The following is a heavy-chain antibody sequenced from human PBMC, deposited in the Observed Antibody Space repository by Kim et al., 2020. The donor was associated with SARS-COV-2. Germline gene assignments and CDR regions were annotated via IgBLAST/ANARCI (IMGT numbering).Heavy chain of an antibody. Sequence: KYFAGSVKGRFTISRDNSKNTLYLQMNSLRAEDTAVYYCAREGPIGFGDYWGQGTLVTVSS. V-gene: IGHV3-33*01. CDR3: AREGPIGFGDY. CDR2: K. D-gene: IGHD3-3*01. J-gene: IGHJ4*02.